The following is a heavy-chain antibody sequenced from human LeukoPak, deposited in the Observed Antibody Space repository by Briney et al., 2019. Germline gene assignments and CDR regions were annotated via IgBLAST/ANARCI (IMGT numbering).Heavy chain of an antibody. V-gene: IGHV4-59*08. CDR1: GGSLSIYY. D-gene: IGHD3-10*01. CDR3: ARQVGYGSGSYFGY. Sequence: PSETLSLTCTDSGGSLSIYYWSWIRQPPGKGLECIGYIYYRGITNYNPSLKSRVTISVDTSKNQFSLKLSSVTAADTAVYYGARQVGYGSGSYFGYWGQGTLVTVSS. J-gene: IGHJ4*02. CDR2: IYYRGIT.